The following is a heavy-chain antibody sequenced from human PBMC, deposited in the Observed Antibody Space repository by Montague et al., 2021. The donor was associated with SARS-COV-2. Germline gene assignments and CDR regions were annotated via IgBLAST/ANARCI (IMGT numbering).Heavy chain of an antibody. J-gene: IGHJ6*03. CDR1: GGSISSYY. CDR3: ARHPPGYRCFYYLDV. Sequence: SETLSLTCTVSGGSISSYYWSWIRLPPGKGLEWIGYLYYSWSTNYNPSLTRRVTISVATSTNQFPLRLNSVTVAAAAVYYCARHPPGYRCFYYLDVWGQGTPVTVSS. D-gene: IGHD2-15*01. CDR2: LYYSWST. V-gene: IGHV4-59*01.